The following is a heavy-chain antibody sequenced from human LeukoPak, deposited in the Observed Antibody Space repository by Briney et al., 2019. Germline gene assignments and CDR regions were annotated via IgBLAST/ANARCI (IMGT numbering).Heavy chain of an antibody. CDR3: ARVKTMIVVVTLFDY. CDR1: GYTFTSYD. D-gene: IGHD3-22*01. J-gene: IGHJ4*02. V-gene: IGHV1-8*02. Sequence: ASVKVSCKASGYTFTSYDINWVRQATGQGLEWMGWMNPNSGNTGYAQKFQGRVTMTRDTSISTAYMDLSRLRSDDTAVYYCARVKTMIVVVTLFDYWGQGTLVTVSS. CDR2: MNPNSGNT.